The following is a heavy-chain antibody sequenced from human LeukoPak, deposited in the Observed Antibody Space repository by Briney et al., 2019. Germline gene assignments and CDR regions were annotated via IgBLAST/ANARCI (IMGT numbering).Heavy chain of an antibody. V-gene: IGHV4-34*01. Sequence: SETLSLTCAVYGGSFSGYYWNWIRQPPGKGLEWIGEINHSGRTSYNPSLKSRVTISVDTSKKQFSLKLSSVTAADTAVYYCARGVDYYGVWGQGTLVTVSS. D-gene: IGHD3-10*01. CDR3: ARGVDYYGV. CDR1: GGSFSGYY. J-gene: IGHJ4*02. CDR2: INHSGRT.